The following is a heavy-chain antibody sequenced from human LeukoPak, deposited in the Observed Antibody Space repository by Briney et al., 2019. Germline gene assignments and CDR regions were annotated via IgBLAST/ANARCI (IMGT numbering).Heavy chain of an antibody. CDR1: GFTFSSYW. Sequence: GGSLRLSCAASGFTFSSYWMSWVRQAPGKGLEWVANIKQDGSEKYYVDSVKGRFTISRDNAKNSLYLQMNSLRAEDTAVYYCARDRRDTYYYDSSGYHGDYWGQGTLVTVSS. J-gene: IGHJ4*02. V-gene: IGHV3-7*01. CDR2: IKQDGSEK. CDR3: ARDRRDTYYYDSSGYHGDY. D-gene: IGHD3-22*01.